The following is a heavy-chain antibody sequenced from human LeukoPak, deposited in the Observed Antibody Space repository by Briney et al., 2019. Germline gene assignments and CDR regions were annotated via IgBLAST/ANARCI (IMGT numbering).Heavy chain of an antibody. CDR1: NGSVRSYY. D-gene: IGHD3-16*01. V-gene: IGHV4-59*08. Sequence: SETLSLTCTVSNGSVRSYYWSWVRQSPGKGLEWIGYIYYSGSTNYNPSLKSRVTISIHTSRNQFSLTLSSVTAADTAMYYCARYYDRTGFDYWGQGTLVTVSS. CDR2: IYYSGST. J-gene: IGHJ4*02. CDR3: ARYYDRTGFDY.